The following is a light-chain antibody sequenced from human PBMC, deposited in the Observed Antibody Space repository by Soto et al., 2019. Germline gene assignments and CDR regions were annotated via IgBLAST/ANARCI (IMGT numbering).Light chain of an antibody. Sequence: EIVLTQSPGTLSLSPGERATLSCRASQSVSSSYLAWYQQKPGQAPRLLIYDASTRATGIPARFSGSGSGTDFTLTISSLEPEDFAVYYCQQRNNWPPVTFGGGTKVDIK. CDR1: QSVSSSY. J-gene: IGKJ4*01. CDR3: QQRNNWPPVT. V-gene: IGKV3D-20*02. CDR2: DAS.